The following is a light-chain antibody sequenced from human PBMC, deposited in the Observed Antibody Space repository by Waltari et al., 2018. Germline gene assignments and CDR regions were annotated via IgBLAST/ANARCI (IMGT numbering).Light chain of an antibody. Sequence: DIQMTQSPSTLSASVGDRVTITCRASQSIGSSLAWYQQKPGKAPKVVIYDASSLESGVASRISGGGSGTEFTLTISSLQPDDFATYYCQQCNSYLLTFGGGTKVEIK. J-gene: IGKJ4*01. CDR2: DAS. CDR3: QQCNSYLLT. V-gene: IGKV1-5*03. CDR1: QSIGSS.